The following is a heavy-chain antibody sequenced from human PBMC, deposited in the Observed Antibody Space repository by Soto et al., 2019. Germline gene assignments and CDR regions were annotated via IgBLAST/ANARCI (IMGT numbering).Heavy chain of an antibody. V-gene: IGHV1-69*01. D-gene: IGHD3-3*01. CDR2: IIPIFGTA. Sequence: QVQLVQSGAEVKKPGSSVKVSCTASGGTFSSYAISWVRQAPGQGLEWMGGIIPIFGTANYAQKFQGRVTITADESTSTAYMELSSLRSEDTAVYYCARDRRGYDFWSGYYYYGMDVWGQGTTVTVSS. CDR3: ARDRRGYDFWSGYYYYGMDV. J-gene: IGHJ6*02. CDR1: GGTFSSYA.